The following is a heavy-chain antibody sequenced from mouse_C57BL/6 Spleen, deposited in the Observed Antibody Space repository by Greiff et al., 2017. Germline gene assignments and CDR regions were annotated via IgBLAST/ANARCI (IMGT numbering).Heavy chain of an antibody. J-gene: IGHJ2*01. D-gene: IGHD4-1*01. V-gene: IGHV5-17*01. Sequence: EVKLVESGGGLVKPGGSLKLSCAASGFTFSDYGMHWVRQAPEKGLEWVAYISSGSSTIYYAATVKGRFTISRDTAKNTMFLQMTSLRSEDTAMYYCARPKTGKDYFDYWGQGTTLTVSS. CDR2: ISSGSSTI. CDR3: ARPKTGKDYFDY. CDR1: GFTFSDYG.